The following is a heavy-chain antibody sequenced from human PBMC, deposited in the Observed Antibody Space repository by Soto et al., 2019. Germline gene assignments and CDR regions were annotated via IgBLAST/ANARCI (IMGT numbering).Heavy chain of an antibody. CDR3: ATRAYYDSSGYYEYYFDY. J-gene: IGHJ4*02. CDR2: ISGRGGRT. Sequence: GGSLRLSCAASGFTFSNYGMSWVRQAPGKGLEWVSGISGRGGRTYYADSVKGRFTISRDNSKNTLYLQMDSLRAEDTAVYYCATRAYYDSSGYYEYYFDYWGQGTLVTVSS. V-gene: IGHV3-23*01. CDR1: GFTFSNYG. D-gene: IGHD3-22*01.